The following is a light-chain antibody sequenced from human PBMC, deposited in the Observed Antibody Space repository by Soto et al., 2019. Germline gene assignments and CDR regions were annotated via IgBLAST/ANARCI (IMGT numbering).Light chain of an antibody. J-gene: IGLJ2*01. CDR2: SNN. V-gene: IGLV1-44*01. CDR3: ATWDDSLNGVV. Sequence: QSVLTQPPSASGTPGQRVTISCSGSSSNIGSNTVSWYQQLPGTAPKLLIYSNNQRPSGVPDRFSDSKSGTSASLAISGLQSDDEADYYCATWDDSLNGVVFGGGTKVTVL. CDR1: SSNIGSNT.